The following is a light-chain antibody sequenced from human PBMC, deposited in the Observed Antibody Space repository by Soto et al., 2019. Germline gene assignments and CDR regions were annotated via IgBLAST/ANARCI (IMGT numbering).Light chain of an antibody. Sequence: EIVLTQSPATLSLSPGERATLSCRASQSVSSYLAWYQQKPGQAPSLLMYDASNRATGIPARFSGSGSGTDFTLTISSLEPEDFAVDYCQQRSSWPRTFGGGTKVEIK. J-gene: IGKJ4*01. V-gene: IGKV3-11*01. CDR2: DAS. CDR3: QQRSSWPRT. CDR1: QSVSSY.